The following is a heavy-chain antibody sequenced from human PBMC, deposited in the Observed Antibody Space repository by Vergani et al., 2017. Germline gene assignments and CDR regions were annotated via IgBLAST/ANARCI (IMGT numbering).Heavy chain of an antibody. CDR1: GYSISSGYY. CDR3: ARDDSYGYLDY. V-gene: IGHV4-38-2*02. D-gene: IGHD5-18*01. CDR2: IYHSGST. J-gene: IGHJ4*02. Sequence: QVQLQESGPGLVKPSETLSLTCTVSGYSISSGYYWGWIRQPPGKGLAWIGSIYHSGSTYYNPSLKSRVTISVDTSKNQFSLKLSSVTAADTAVYYCARDDSYGYLDYWGQGTLVTVSS.